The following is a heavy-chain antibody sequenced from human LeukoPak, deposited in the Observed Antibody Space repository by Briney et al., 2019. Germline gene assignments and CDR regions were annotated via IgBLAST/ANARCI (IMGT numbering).Heavy chain of an antibody. J-gene: IGHJ4*02. D-gene: IGHD3-22*01. CDR2: ISYDGGNK. Sequence: GRSLRLSCAASGFTFSSYAMHWVRQAPGKGLEWVAIISYDGGNKYYADSVRGRFSISRDNSKNTLYLQMNSLRAEDTAVYYCARGSRASGYCPFDYWGQGTLVAVSS. CDR1: GFTFSSYA. CDR3: ARGSRASGYCPFDY. V-gene: IGHV3-30-3*01.